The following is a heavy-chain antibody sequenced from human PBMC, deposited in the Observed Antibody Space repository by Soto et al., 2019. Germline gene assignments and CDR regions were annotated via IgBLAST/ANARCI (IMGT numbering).Heavy chain of an antibody. CDR1: GGSISSGGYY. CDR2: IFYSGTT. CDR3: ARDKITGLFDY. Sequence: PSETLSLTCTVSGGSISSGGYYWSWIRQHPGKGLEWIGYIFYSGTTYYNPSLKSRVTISVDTSKNQFSLKLTSVTAADTAVYYCARDKITGLFDYWGQGTLVTVPS. D-gene: IGHD2-8*02. V-gene: IGHV4-31*03. J-gene: IGHJ4*02.